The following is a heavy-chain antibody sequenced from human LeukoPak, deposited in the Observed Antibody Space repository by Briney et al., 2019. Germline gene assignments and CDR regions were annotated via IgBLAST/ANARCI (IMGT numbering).Heavy chain of an antibody. CDR1: GGSIGDSNYY. Sequence: QSSETLSLTCTVSGGSIGDSNYYWGWIRQPPGKGLEWIGSFFYTGNTYYNPSLKSRVAISLDTSKNQFSLKLSSVTAADTALYYCANFYISFVVADIWGQGTMVTVSS. V-gene: IGHV4-39*07. CDR3: ANFYISFVVADI. CDR2: FFYTGNT. J-gene: IGHJ3*02. D-gene: IGHD2-21*01.